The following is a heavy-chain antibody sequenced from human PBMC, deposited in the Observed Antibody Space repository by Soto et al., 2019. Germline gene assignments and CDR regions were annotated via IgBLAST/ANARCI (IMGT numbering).Heavy chain of an antibody. Sequence: PSETLSLTCTVSGGSISSSSYYWGWIRQPPGKGLEWIGSIYYSGSTYYNPSLKSRVTISVDTSKNQFSLKLSSVTAADTAVYYCASPGDYYDSSGYSGYWGQGTLVTVS. CDR3: ASPGDYYDSSGYSGY. CDR1: GGSISSSSYY. D-gene: IGHD3-22*01. J-gene: IGHJ4*02. CDR2: IYYSGST. V-gene: IGHV4-39*01.